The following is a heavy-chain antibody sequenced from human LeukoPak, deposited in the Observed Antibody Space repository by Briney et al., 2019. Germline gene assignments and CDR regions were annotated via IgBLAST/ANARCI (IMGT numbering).Heavy chain of an antibody. CDR1: GYTFTGYY. CDR3: ASGVGATKYYYYYYMDV. CDR2: INPNSGGT. V-gene: IGHV1-2*02. D-gene: IGHD1-26*01. J-gene: IGHJ6*03. Sequence: ASVKVSCKASGYTFTGYYMHWVRQAPGQGLEWMGWINPNSGGTNYAQKFQGRVTMTRDTSISTAYMELSRLRSDDTAVYYCASGVGATKYYYYYYMDVWGKGTTVTISS.